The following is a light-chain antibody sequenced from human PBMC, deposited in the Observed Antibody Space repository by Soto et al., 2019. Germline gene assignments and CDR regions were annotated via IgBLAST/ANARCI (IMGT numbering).Light chain of an antibody. CDR3: QDYGTSVWT. CDR1: QSVSSSR. Sequence: EIVLTQSPGTLSLSPGERASLSCRASQSVSSSRLAWYQQKPGQAPRLLISGASTRATGIPDRFSGSGSGTDFSLTISRLEPEDVAVYYCQDYGTSVWTFGQGTKVEIK. CDR2: GAS. V-gene: IGKV3-20*01. J-gene: IGKJ1*01.